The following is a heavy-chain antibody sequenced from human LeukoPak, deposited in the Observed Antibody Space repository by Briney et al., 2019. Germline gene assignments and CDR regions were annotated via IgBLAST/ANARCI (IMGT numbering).Heavy chain of an antibody. D-gene: IGHD1-1*01. CDR1: GYTFTGYY. V-gene: IGHV1-2*02. J-gene: IGHJ4*02. CDR3: APTNNLYYYFDY. Sequence: GASVKVSCKASGYTFTGYYMHWVRQAPGQGLEWMGWINPNSGGTNYAQKFQGRVSMTRDTSISTAYMELSRLRSDDTAVYYCAPTNNLYYYFDYWGQGTLVTVSS. CDR2: INPNSGGT.